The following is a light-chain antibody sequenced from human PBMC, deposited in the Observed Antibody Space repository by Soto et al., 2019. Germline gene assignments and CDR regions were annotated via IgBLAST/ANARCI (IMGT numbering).Light chain of an antibody. V-gene: IGKV3-20*01. Sequence: DIVLTQSPGTLSLSPGERATLSCRASQSVASTYLAWYQQKPGQAPRLLIYGASSRATGIPDRFSGSGSGTDFTLTISRQEPEDFAVYYCQQYGNSPPFTFGPGTKVDIK. J-gene: IGKJ3*01. CDR3: QQYGNSPPFT. CDR1: QSVASTY. CDR2: GAS.